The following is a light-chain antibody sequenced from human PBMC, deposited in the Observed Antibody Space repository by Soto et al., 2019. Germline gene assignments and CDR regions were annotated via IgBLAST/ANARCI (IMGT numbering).Light chain of an antibody. CDR3: GSNAGLNNYV. CDR1: SGDVGTYNL. Sequence: QSALAQPASVSGSPGQSITISCTGTSGDVGTYNLVSWYQQLPGKVPKLIIYEVFKRPSGVSTRFSGSKSGNTASLIISGLEPEDEGYYQCGSNAGLNNYVFGSGTKVTVL. CDR2: EVF. V-gene: IGLV2-23*02. J-gene: IGLJ1*01.